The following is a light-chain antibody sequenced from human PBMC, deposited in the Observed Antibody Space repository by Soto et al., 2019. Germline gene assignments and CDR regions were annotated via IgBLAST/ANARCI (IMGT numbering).Light chain of an antibody. V-gene: IGKV3-20*01. J-gene: IGKJ5*01. CDR3: QQYHYAPRT. CDR2: GAS. Sequence: EIVLTQSPGTLSLSPGERATLSCRASQAVSSSYLAWYQQKPGQAPRLLIYGASTRASGVPSRFSGSGSGAVFTLTISRLEREDFAAYYCQQYHYAPRTFGRGTRLEIK. CDR1: QAVSSSY.